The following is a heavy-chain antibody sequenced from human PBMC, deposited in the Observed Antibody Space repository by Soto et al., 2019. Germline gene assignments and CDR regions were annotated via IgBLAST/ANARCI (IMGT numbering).Heavy chain of an antibody. CDR2: IAQDGGEK. D-gene: IGHD4-4*01. V-gene: IGHV3-7*04. Sequence: EVQLVESGGGLVQPGGSLRLSCAASGFTFSSYWMSWVRQAPGKGLEWVANIAQDGGEKYYVDSVKGRFTISKDNVKNSLYLQMNSLRAEDTAVYYCTREDHSVYNYWGPGTLVIVSS. J-gene: IGHJ4*02. CDR3: TREDHSVYNY. CDR1: GFTFSSYW.